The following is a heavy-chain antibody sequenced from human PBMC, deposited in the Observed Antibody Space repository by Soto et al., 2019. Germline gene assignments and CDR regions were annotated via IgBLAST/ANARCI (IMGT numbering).Heavy chain of an antibody. Sequence: EVQLLESGGGLVQPGGSLRLSCAASGFTFSSYAMSWVRQAPGKGLEWVSAISGSGGSTYYADSVKGRFTISRDNSKNTLYLQMNSLRAEDTAVYYCAGGSTGYSSSWYLSDYYYGMDVWGQGTTVTVSS. J-gene: IGHJ6*02. CDR1: GFTFSSYA. CDR2: ISGSGGST. V-gene: IGHV3-23*01. CDR3: AGGSTGYSSSWYLSDYYYGMDV. D-gene: IGHD6-13*01.